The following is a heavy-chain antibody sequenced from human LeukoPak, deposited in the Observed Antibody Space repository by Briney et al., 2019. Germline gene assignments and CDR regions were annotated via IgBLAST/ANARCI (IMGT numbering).Heavy chain of an antibody. V-gene: IGHV3-21*01. D-gene: IGHD2-15*01. Sequence: GGSLRLSCAASGFSFNTAWMNWVRQAPGKGLEWVSSISSSSSYIYYADSVKGRFTIPRDNAKNSLYLQMSSLRAEDTAVYYCARGNSGGDYWGQGTLVTVSS. CDR2: ISSSSSYI. CDR3: ARGNSGGDY. J-gene: IGHJ4*02. CDR1: GFSFNTAW.